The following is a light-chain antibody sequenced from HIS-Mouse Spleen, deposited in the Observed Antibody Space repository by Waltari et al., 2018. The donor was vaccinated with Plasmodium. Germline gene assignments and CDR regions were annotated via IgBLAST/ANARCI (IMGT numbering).Light chain of an antibody. Sequence: SYELTQPLSVSVALGQTARITCGGNNIGSKNVHWYQQKPGQAPVLVIYRDSNRPSGLPWRFSGSNSGNTATLTISRAQAGDEADYYCQVWDSSTVVFGGGTKLTVL. J-gene: IGLJ2*01. CDR2: RDS. CDR1: NIGSKN. CDR3: QVWDSSTVV. V-gene: IGLV3-9*01.